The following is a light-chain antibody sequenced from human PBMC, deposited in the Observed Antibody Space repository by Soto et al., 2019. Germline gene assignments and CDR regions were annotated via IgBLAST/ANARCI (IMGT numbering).Light chain of an antibody. CDR3: QQSYSTPPWT. CDR2: AAS. CDR1: QTISKY. V-gene: IGKV1-39*01. Sequence: DIQMSQSPSSLSASVGYRVTITCQASQTISKYLHWYQQKPGKAPKLLISAASTLQSGVPSRFSGSGSGTDFTLTITSLQPEDFATYYCQQSYSTPPWTFGQGTKVDIK. J-gene: IGKJ1*01.